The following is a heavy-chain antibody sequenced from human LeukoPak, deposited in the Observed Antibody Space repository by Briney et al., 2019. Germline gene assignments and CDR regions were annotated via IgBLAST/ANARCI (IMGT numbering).Heavy chain of an antibody. CDR1: GYTFTSYD. D-gene: IGHD2-21*01. Sequence: ASVKVSCKASGYTFTSYDINWVRQATGQGLEWMGWMNPNSGNTGYAQKFQGRVTMTRNASISTAYMELSSLRSEDTAVYYCARGSILKVNWFDPWGQGTLVTVSS. J-gene: IGHJ5*02. CDR2: MNPNSGNT. V-gene: IGHV1-8*01. CDR3: ARGSILKVNWFDP.